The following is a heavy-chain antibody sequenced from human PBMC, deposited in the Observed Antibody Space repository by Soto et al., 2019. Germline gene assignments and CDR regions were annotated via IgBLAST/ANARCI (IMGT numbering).Heavy chain of an antibody. V-gene: IGHV6-1*01. D-gene: IGHD2-21*01. J-gene: IGHJ5*02. CDR1: GDSVSSNGAA. CDR2: TYYRSRWYS. CDR3: ARDGGCDGVDCNNLFDP. Sequence: SQTLSLTCAISGDSVSSNGAAWNWIRQSPSRGLEWLGRTYYRSRWYSDYAPSVKSRITVNPDTSQNQFSLQLNSVTPEDTAVYYCARDGGCDGVDCNNLFDPWGQGTLVTVSS.